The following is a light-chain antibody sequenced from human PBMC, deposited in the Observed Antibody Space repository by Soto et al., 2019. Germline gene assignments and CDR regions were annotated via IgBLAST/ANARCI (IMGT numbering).Light chain of an antibody. V-gene: IGKV1-39*01. Sequence: DIQMTQSPSSLSASVGDRVTITCRASQSISSYLNWYQQKPGKAPKLLIYAASSLQSGVPSRFSGSGSGTDFTLTISSLQPEEFATYYCQQSYSTPDTFGPATKVDIK. CDR3: QQSYSTPDT. CDR1: QSISSY. J-gene: IGKJ3*01. CDR2: AAS.